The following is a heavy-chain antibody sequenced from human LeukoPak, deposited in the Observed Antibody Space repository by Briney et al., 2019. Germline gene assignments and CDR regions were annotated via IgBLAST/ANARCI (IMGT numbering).Heavy chain of an antibody. Sequence: GGSLRLSCAASGFTFDDYAMHWVRQAPGKGLEWVSLISWDGGSTYYADSVKGQFTISRDNSKNSLYLQMNSLRAEDTALYYCAKAAEPIVVVVAADYWGQGTLVTVSS. CDR2: ISWDGGST. J-gene: IGHJ4*02. V-gene: IGHV3-43D*03. CDR1: GFTFDDYA. CDR3: AKAAEPIVVVVAADY. D-gene: IGHD2-15*01.